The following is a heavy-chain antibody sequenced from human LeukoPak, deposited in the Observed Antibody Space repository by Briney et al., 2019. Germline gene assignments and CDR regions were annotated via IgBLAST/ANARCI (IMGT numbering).Heavy chain of an antibody. CDR3: ARDRPNYYGSDGHYYRRDGGY. CDR2: IRYDGSNK. Sequence: GGSLRLSCAASGFTFSSYGMHWVRQAPGKGLEWVAFIRYDGSNKYYADSVKGRFTISRDNSKNTLYLQMNSLRAEDTAVYYCARDRPNYYGSDGHYYRRDGGYWGRGTLVSVSS. J-gene: IGHJ4*02. CDR1: GFTFSSYG. V-gene: IGHV3-30*02. D-gene: IGHD3-22*01.